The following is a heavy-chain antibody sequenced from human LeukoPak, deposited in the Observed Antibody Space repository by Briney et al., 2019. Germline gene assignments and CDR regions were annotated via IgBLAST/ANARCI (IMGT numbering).Heavy chain of an antibody. V-gene: IGHV4-61*08. D-gene: IGHD5-24*01. CDR1: GGSISSGGYY. CDR2: IYYSGST. J-gene: IGHJ6*02. CDR3: ARDAEMATPYYYAMDV. Sequence: SQTLSLTCTVSGGSISSGGYYWNWIRQHPGKGLEWIGYIYYSGSTDYNPSLKSRVTISVDTSKNQVSLKLSSVTAADTAVYYCARDAEMATPYYYAMDVWGQGTTVTVSS.